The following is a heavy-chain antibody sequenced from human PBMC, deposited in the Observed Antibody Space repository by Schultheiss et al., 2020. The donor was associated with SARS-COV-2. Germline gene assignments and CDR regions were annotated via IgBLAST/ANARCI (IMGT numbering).Heavy chain of an antibody. CDR3: AKDQGAVAGFDAFDI. D-gene: IGHD6-19*01. CDR1: GFTVSSNY. Sequence: GGSLRLSCAASGFTVSSNYMSWVRQAPGKGLEWVANIKQDGSEKYYVDSVKGRFTISRDNSKNTLYLQMNSLRAEDTAVYYCAKDQGAVAGFDAFDIWGQGTTVTVSS. J-gene: IGHJ3*02. CDR2: IKQDGSEK. V-gene: IGHV3-7*03.